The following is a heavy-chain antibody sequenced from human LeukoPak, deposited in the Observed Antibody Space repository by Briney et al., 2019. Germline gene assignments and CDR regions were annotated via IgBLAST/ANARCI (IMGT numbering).Heavy chain of an antibody. CDR2: INPNSGGT. D-gene: IGHD2-2*01. Sequence: ASVKVSCKASGYTFTGYYMHWVRQAPGQGLEWMGWINPNSGGTNYAQKFQGRVTMTRDTSISTAYMELSRLRSDDTAVYYCARVPAATRGGDYWGQGTLVTVSS. J-gene: IGHJ4*02. CDR3: ARVPAATRGGDY. CDR1: GYTFTGYY. V-gene: IGHV1-2*02.